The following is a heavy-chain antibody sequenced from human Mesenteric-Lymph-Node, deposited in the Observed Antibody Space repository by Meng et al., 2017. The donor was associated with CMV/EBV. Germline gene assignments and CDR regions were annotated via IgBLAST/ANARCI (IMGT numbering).Heavy chain of an antibody. CDR3: ARHFRGVSP. D-gene: IGHD3-10*01. CDR1: GGSISSYY. Sequence: SETLSLTCTVSGGSISSYYWSWIRQPPGKGLEWIGEINHSGSTNYNPSLKSRVTISVDTSKNQFSLKLSSVTAADTAVYYCARHFRGVSPWGQGTLVTVSS. J-gene: IGHJ4*02. V-gene: IGHV4-34*01. CDR2: INHSGST.